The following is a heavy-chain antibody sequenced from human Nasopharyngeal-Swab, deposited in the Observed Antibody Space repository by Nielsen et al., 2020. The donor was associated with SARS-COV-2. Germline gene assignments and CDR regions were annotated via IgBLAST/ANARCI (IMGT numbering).Heavy chain of an antibody. CDR2: ISYEGSPK. D-gene: IGHD3-9*01. V-gene: IGHV3-30*18. Sequence: GGSLRLSCAASGFTLNNHGMHWVRQAPGRGLGWVAVISYEGSPKNDADSVKGRFTIARDNTKSTVYLQMNRLRVEDTAVYYCAKRGAFLEILTGYPPIDYWGVGTLVIVSS. J-gene: IGHJ4*02. CDR3: AKRGAFLEILTGYPPIDY. CDR1: GFTLNNHG.